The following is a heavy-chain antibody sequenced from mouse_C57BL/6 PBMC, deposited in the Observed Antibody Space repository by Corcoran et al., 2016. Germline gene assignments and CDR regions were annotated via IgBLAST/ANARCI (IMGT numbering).Heavy chain of an antibody. CDR2: INTYSGVP. CDR3: ARGDSDAMDY. V-gene: IGHV9-3*01. J-gene: IGHJ4*01. Sequence: QIQLVQSGPELKKPGETVKISCKASGYTFTTYGMSWVKQAPGKGLKWMGWINTYSGVPTYADDFKGRFAFSLETSASTAYLQINNLKNEDTATYFCARGDSDAMDYWGQGTSVTVSA. CDR1: GYTFTTYG.